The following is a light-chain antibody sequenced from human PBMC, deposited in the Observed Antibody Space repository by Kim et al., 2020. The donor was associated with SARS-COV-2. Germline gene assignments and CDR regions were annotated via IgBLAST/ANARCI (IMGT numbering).Light chain of an antibody. CDR1: SSDVGAYNL. J-gene: IGLJ2*01. CDR3: TSYTRSDTWV. V-gene: IGLV2-14*03. CDR2: DVS. Sequence: GQSVTTSCTGTSSDVGAYNLGSWYQQHPGKAPKVMIHDVSQRPAGVSNRFSGSKSGNTASLTISGLQAEDEADYYCTSYTRSDTWVFGGGTKVTVL.